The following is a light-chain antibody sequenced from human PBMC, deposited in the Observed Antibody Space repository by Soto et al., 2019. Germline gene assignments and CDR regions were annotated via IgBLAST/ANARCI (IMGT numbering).Light chain of an antibody. J-gene: IGKJ1*01. CDR3: QQYNNWPRT. CDR2: GAS. CDR1: QSVSSS. V-gene: IGKV3-15*01. Sequence: EIVMTQSPATLSVSPGERATLSCRASQSVSSSLAWYQQKPGQAPRLLIYGASTRATGIPARFSGSGSGTEFTLTISSLQSEDFAVYYRQQYNNWPRTFGQGTKVEIK.